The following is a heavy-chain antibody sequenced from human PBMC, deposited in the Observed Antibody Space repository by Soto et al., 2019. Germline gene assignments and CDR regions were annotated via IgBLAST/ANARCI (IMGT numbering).Heavy chain of an antibody. CDR1: GFTFSSYG. V-gene: IGHV3-23*01. J-gene: IGHJ4*02. Sequence: GGSLRLSCAASGFTFSSYGMTWVRQAPGKGLEWVSFSSATGAGTYYADSVKGRFAISRDNSKNTLYLQMTSLRADDTAVYYCAKDRRAGGNYGFYSDFWGQGALVTVSS. CDR3: AKDRRAGGNYGFYSDF. CDR2: SSATGAGT. D-gene: IGHD1-7*01.